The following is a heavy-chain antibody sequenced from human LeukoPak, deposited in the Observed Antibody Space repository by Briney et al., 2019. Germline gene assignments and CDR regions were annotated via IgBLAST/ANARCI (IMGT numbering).Heavy chain of an antibody. Sequence: GGSLRLSCAASGFTFCSYGMHWVGRAPGKGLVGVAVISYDGSNKYYADSVKGRFTFSRDNSKNTLYLQMNSLRSEDTAVYYCATAPGYNADYWGQGTLVTVSS. J-gene: IGHJ4*02. CDR2: ISYDGSNK. D-gene: IGHD5-24*01. CDR1: GFTFCSYG. CDR3: ATAPGYNADY. V-gene: IGHV3-30*03.